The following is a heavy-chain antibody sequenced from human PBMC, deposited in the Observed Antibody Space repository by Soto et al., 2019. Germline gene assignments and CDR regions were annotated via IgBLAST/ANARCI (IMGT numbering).Heavy chain of an antibody. J-gene: IGHJ4*02. CDR2: ISTYKGNT. CDR1: GYTFTSYG. CDR3: ERDLIIMVRELLKDY. D-gene: IGHD3-10*01. Sequence: QVQLVQSGGEVKKPGASVTVSCKASGYTFTSYGISWVRQAPGQGLEWMGWISTYKGNTYYAQKFQDRVTMTTDTSTSTAYMELRGLRSDDTAVYYCERDLIIMVRELLKDYWGQGTLVTVSS. V-gene: IGHV1-18*01.